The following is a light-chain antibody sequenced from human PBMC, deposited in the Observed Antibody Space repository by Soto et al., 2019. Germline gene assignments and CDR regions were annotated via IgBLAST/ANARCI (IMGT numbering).Light chain of an antibody. Sequence: EIVMTQSPATLSVSPGERATLSCRASQSVSSNLAWYQQKPGQAPRLLIYGASTRATGIPARFSGSGSGTEVTLTISSLRSKDFAVYYCQQYNNWSWTFGQGTKVEIK. J-gene: IGKJ1*01. V-gene: IGKV3-15*01. CDR3: QQYNNWSWT. CDR2: GAS. CDR1: QSVSSN.